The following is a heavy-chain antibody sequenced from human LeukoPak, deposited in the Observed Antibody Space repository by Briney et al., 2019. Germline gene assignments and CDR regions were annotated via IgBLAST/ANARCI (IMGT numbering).Heavy chain of an antibody. V-gene: IGHV3-7*05. CDR1: GFTFNSYW. D-gene: IGHD1-26*01. J-gene: IGHJ4*02. Sequence: PGGSLRLSCAASGFTFNSYWMTWVRQAPGRGLEWLANIKRDGSEQYYVDSVKGRFTISRDNAKNSLYLQMNSLRAGDTAVYYCARVGKSGSYPFDYWGQGGLVTVSS. CDR3: ARVGKSGSYPFDY. CDR2: IKRDGSEQ.